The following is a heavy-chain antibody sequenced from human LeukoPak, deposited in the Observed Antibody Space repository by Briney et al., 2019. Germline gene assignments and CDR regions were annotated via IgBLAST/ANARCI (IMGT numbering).Heavy chain of an antibody. Sequence: SETLSLTCTVSGASISNYYWSWIRQPAGKGLEWIGRVYISGIYTSGSTNYNPSLNSRVTISVDKSKNQFSLKLTSVTAADTAVYYCARMEYCSSTSCPDAFDIWGQGTMVTVSS. CDR1: GASISNYY. CDR2: VYISGIYTSGST. CDR3: ARMEYCSSTSCPDAFDI. J-gene: IGHJ3*02. D-gene: IGHD2-2*01. V-gene: IGHV4-4*07.